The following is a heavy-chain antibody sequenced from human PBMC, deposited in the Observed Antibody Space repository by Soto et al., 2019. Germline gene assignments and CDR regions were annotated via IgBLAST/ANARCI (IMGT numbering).Heavy chain of an antibody. Sequence: QITLKESGPTLVRPTQTLTLTCAFSGFSLSTSGVGVGWIRQPPGKALEWLAVIYWDDSKHYSPSLRSRLTITKDTSKNQVVLTMPTMDPMYTGTYYCAHKGPEDWPLDYWGQGTLVTVSS. J-gene: IGHJ4*02. CDR1: GFSLSTSGVG. CDR3: AHKGPEDWPLDY. CDR2: IYWDDSK. V-gene: IGHV2-5*02. D-gene: IGHD3-9*01.